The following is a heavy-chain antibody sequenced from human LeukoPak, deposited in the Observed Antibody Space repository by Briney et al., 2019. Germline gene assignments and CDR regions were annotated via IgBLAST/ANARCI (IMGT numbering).Heavy chain of an antibody. CDR1: GGSISSYY. CDR2: IYYSGST. Sequence: SETLSLTCTVSGGSISSYYWSWIRQPPGKGLEWIGYIYYSGSTNYNPSLKSRVTISVDTSKNQFSLKLSSVTAADTAVYYCARGLYYYDSSGPHWYFDLWGRGTLVTVSS. D-gene: IGHD3-22*01. V-gene: IGHV4-59*01. CDR3: ARGLYYYDSSGPHWYFDL. J-gene: IGHJ2*01.